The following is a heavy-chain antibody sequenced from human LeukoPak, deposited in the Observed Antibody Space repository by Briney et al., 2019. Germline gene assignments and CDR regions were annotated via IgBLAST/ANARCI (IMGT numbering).Heavy chain of an antibody. Sequence: GGSLRLSCAASGFTVSSNYMSWVRQAPGKGLEWVSVIYSGGSTYYADSVKGRFTISRDNSKNTLYLQMNSLRAEDTAVYYCAKDRGVRGVIIFDYWGQGTLVTVSS. V-gene: IGHV3-53*05. J-gene: IGHJ4*02. CDR2: IYSGGST. CDR1: GFTVSSNY. CDR3: AKDRGVRGVIIFDY. D-gene: IGHD3-10*01.